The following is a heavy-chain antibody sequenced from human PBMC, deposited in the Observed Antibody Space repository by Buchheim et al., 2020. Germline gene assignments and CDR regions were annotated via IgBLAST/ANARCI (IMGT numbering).Heavy chain of an antibody. Sequence: EVQLVESGGGLVQPGGSLRLSCAASGFTFSSYWMSWVRQAPGTGLEWVANIKQDGSEKYYVDSVKGRFTISRDNAKNSLYLQMNSLRAEDTAVYYCARDGDTGYSYGPYYYYGMDVWGQGTT. D-gene: IGHD5-18*01. CDR2: IKQDGSEK. J-gene: IGHJ6*02. V-gene: IGHV3-7*03. CDR3: ARDGDTGYSYGPYYYYGMDV. CDR1: GFTFSSYW.